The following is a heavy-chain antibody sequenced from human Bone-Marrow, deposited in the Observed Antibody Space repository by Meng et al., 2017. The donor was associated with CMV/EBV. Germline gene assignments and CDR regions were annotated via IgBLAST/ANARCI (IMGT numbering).Heavy chain of an antibody. J-gene: IGHJ6*02. Sequence: SQTLSLTCAVYGGSFSDYYWSWIRQPPGKGLEWIGEINHSGSTNYNPSLKSRVTISVDTSKNQFSLKLSSVTAADTAVYYCARTTVTTNPYYYYYYGMDVWGQGTTVTVSS. CDR2: INHSGST. CDR1: GGSFSDYY. D-gene: IGHD4-11*01. CDR3: ARTTVTTNPYYYYYYGMDV. V-gene: IGHV4-34*01.